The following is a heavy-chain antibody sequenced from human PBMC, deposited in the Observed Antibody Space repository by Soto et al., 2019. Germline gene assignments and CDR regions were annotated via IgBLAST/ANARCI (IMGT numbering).Heavy chain of an antibody. CDR1: GYTFTGYY. Sequence: ASVKVSCKASGYTFTGYYMHWVRQAPGQGLEWMGWINPNSGGTNYAQKFQGRVTMTRDTSISTAYMELSRLRSDDTAVYYCARDGGGYYGSGSYYYYYRMDVWGQGTTVTVSS. D-gene: IGHD3-10*01. J-gene: IGHJ6*02. CDR2: INPNSGGT. CDR3: ARDGGGYYGSGSYYYYYRMDV. V-gene: IGHV1-2*02.